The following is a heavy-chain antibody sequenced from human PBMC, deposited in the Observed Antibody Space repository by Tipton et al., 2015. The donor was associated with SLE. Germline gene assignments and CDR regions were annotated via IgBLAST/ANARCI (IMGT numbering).Heavy chain of an antibody. CDR3: ARTILGVDRGSYFDY. V-gene: IGHV4-34*01. CDR2: INHSGST. Sequence: TLSLTCAVYGGSFSGYYWSWIRQPPGKGLEWIGEINHSGSTNYNPSLKSRVTISVDTTKNQFSLKLSSVTAADTAVYYCARTILGVDRGSYFDYWGQGTLVTVSS. J-gene: IGHJ4*02. D-gene: IGHD3-3*01. CDR1: GGSFSGYY.